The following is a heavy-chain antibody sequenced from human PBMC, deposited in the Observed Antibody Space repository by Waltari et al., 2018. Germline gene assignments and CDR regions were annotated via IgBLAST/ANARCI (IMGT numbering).Heavy chain of an antibody. J-gene: IGHJ6*03. Sequence: QVQLVESGGGVVQPGRSLRLSCAASGFTFSSYGMHWVRQGPGTGLEWVEVIWYDGINNYYADYVKGRFTISRDNCKNTLYLQMNSLRAEDTAVYYCAKGYGDYYYYMVVWGKGTTVTVCS. CDR2: IWYDGINN. CDR3: AKGYGDYYYYMVV. CDR1: GFTFSSYG. D-gene: IGHD4-17*01. V-gene: IGHV3-33*06.